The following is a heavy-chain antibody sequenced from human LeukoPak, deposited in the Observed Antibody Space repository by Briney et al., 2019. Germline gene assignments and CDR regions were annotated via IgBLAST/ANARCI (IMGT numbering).Heavy chain of an antibody. J-gene: IGHJ3*02. D-gene: IGHD1-26*01. V-gene: IGHV3-21*01. Sequence: GGSLRLSCAASGFTFSSYSMNWVRQAPGKGLEWVSSIGSSSSYIYYADSVKGRFTISRDNAKNSLYLQMNSLRAEDTAVYYCARDTYDGWELDGYDAFDIWGQGTMVTVSS. CDR2: IGSSSSYI. CDR3: ARDTYDGWELDGYDAFDI. CDR1: GFTFSSYS.